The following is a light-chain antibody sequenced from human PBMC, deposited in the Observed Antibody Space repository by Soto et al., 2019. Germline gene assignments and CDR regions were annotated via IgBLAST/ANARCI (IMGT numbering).Light chain of an antibody. J-gene: IGKJ1*01. Sequence: DIQMTLSPCTLCASVGGRVTLTCRASQSISSWLAWYQQKPGKAPKLLIYKASSLESGVPSRFSGSGSGTEFTLTISSLQPDDFASYYCQQYNSYWTFGQGTKVDIK. CDR2: KAS. CDR3: QQYNSYWT. CDR1: QSISSW. V-gene: IGKV1-5*03.